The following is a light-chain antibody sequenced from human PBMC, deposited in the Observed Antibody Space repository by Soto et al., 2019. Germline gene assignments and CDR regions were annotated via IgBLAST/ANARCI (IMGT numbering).Light chain of an antibody. CDR2: DAL. Sequence: EIVLTQSPATLSFSPGERATLSCRASQSVSNFIAWYQQKPGQDNRLIIYDALHRATGIPDKFRGSGSGTDFTLTISSLEPEDFAVYYCQQYGSSPWTFGQGTKVDIK. V-gene: IGKV3-11*01. CDR3: QQYGSSPWT. J-gene: IGKJ1*01. CDR1: QSVSNF.